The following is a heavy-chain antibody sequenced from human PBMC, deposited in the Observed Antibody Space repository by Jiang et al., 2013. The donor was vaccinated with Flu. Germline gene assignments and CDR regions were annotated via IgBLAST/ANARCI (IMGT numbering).Heavy chain of an antibody. D-gene: IGHD2-2*01. CDR2: INAGNGNT. Sequence: SGAEVKKPGASVKVSCKASGYTFTSYAMHWVRQAPGQRLEWMGWINAGNGNTKYSQKFQGRVTITRDTSASTAYMELSSLRSEDTAVYYCARDRNVVVPTYQDAFDIWAKGQWSPSLQ. V-gene: IGHV1-3*01. CDR3: ARDRNVVVPTYQDAFDI. CDR1: GYTFTSYA. J-gene: IGHJ3*02.